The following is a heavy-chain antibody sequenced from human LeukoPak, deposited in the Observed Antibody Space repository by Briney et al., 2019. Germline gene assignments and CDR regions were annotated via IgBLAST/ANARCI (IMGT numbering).Heavy chain of an antibody. V-gene: IGHV4-59*12. J-gene: IGHJ6*02. CDR3: ARGFQWLATGYYYYGMDV. D-gene: IGHD6-19*01. CDR2: IYYSAST. CDR1: GGSISSYY. Sequence: ASETLSLTCTVSGGSISSYYWSWIRQPPGKGLEWIGYIYYSASTNYNPSLKSRVTMSVDTSKNQFSLKLSSVTAADTAVYYCARGFQWLATGYYYYGMDVWGQGTTVTVSS.